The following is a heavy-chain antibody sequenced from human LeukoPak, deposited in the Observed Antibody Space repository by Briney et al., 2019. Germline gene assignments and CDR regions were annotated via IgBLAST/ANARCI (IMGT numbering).Heavy chain of an antibody. V-gene: IGHV4-34*01. J-gene: IGHJ4*02. Sequence: SETLSLTCAVYGGSFSGYYWSWIRQPPGKGLEWIGEIDHSGSTNCNPSLKSRVTISVDTSKNQFSLKLSSVTAADTAVYYCARGDPTMVRGVIGANWGVDYDYWGQGTLVTVS. CDR1: GGSFSGYY. CDR3: ARGDPTMVRGVIGANWGVDYDY. CDR2: IDHSGST. D-gene: IGHD3-10*01.